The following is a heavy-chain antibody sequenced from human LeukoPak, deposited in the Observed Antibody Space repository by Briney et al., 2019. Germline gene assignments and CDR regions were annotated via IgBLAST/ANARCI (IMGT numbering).Heavy chain of an antibody. D-gene: IGHD5-24*01. Sequence: SETLSLTCTVSGGSISSYYWSWIRQPPGKGLEWIGYIYYSGSTNYNPSLKSRVTISVDTSKNQFSLKLSSVTAADTAVYYCARQTGDGYNPYYYYYGMDVWGQGTTVTVSS. CDR1: GGSISSYY. V-gene: IGHV4-59*08. J-gene: IGHJ6*02. CDR3: ARQTGDGYNPYYYYYGMDV. CDR2: IYYSGST.